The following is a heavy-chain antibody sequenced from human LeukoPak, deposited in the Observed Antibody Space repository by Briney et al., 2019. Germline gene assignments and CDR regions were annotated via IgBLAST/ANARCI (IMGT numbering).Heavy chain of an antibody. CDR2: ISGSGGNT. CDR3: AKDDTWIQLWYES. Sequence: GGSQRLSCAASGFTFNTYVMTWVRQAPGKGLEWVSAISGSGGNTCYADSVKGRFTISRDNSKNTLSLQMYSLRAEDTAVYFCAKDDTWIQLWYESWGQGTLVTVSS. CDR1: GFTFNTYV. D-gene: IGHD5-18*01. J-gene: IGHJ5*02. V-gene: IGHV3-23*01.